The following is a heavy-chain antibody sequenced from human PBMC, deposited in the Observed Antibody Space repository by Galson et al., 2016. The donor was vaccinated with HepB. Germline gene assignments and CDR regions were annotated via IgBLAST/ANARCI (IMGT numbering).Heavy chain of an antibody. J-gene: IGHJ4*02. D-gene: IGHD2-15*01. V-gene: IGHV3-23*01. CDR1: GFTFRGYA. CDR2: ISGGVGNP. CDR3: ASGPYCYGGSCNMNADY. Sequence: SLRLSCAASGFTFRGYAMSWVRQPLGKGLEWVSGISGGVGNPYYADSVKGRFSISRDNSKSTLYLQMNSLRADDTAVYYCASGPYCYGGSCNMNADYWGQGSLVTVSS.